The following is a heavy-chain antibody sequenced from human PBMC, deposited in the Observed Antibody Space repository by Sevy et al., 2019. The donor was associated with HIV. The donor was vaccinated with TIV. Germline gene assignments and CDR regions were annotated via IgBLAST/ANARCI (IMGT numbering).Heavy chain of an antibody. CDR2: ISGSGGST. CDR1: GFTFSSYA. CDR3: AKFFTRGVAAAIDY. Sequence: GGSLRLSCAASGFTFSSYAMSWVRQAPGKGLEWVSAISGSGGSTYYADSVKGRFTISRDNSKNTLYLQMNSLRAEDTAVYYXAKFFTRGVAAAIDYXGQGTLVTVSS. V-gene: IGHV3-23*01. J-gene: IGHJ4*02. D-gene: IGHD6-13*01.